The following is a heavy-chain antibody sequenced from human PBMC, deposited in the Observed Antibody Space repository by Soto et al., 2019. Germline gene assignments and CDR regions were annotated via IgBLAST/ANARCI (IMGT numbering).Heavy chain of an antibody. CDR1: GYTFTSYY. D-gene: IGHD6-19*01. CDR2: INPSGGST. Sequence: ASVKVSCKASGYTFTSYYMHWVRQAPGQGLEWMGIINPSGGSTSYAQKFQGRVTMTRDTSTSTVYMELSSLRSEDTAVYYCARVLGSKRGWYYFDYWGQGTLVTVSS. J-gene: IGHJ4*02. CDR3: ARVLGSKRGWYYFDY. V-gene: IGHV1-46*03.